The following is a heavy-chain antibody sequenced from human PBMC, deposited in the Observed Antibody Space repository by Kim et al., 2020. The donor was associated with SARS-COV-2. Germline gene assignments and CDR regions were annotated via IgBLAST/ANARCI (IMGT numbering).Heavy chain of an antibody. D-gene: IGHD3-9*01. CDR3: ARLAPAHYDILTGYLYYYGMDV. Sequence: SETLSLICTVSGGSISSYYWSWIRQPPGKGLEWIGYIYYSGSTNYNPSLKSRVTISVDTSKNQLSLKLSSVTAADTAVYYCARLAPAHYDILTGYLYYYGMDVWGQGTTVTVSS. V-gene: IGHV4-59*08. CDR1: GGSISSYY. J-gene: IGHJ6*02. CDR2: IYYSGST.